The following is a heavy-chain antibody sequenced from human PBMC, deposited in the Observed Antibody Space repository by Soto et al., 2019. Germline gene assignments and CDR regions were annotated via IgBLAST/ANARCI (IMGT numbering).Heavy chain of an antibody. CDR1: GDTFTDYY. CDR3: ASGGHVVVVTAALDY. CDR2: VNPSGGHT. V-gene: IGHV1-46*01. J-gene: IGHJ4*02. Sequence: QVQLVQSGAEVKKPGASVKVSCKASGDTFTDYYIHWVRQAPGQGLEWMGTVNPSGGHTTYAQHFVVGVTMTRDTSTSGRYIDLASLTSENRAIYYCASGGHVVVVTAALDYWGQGTLVTVSS. D-gene: IGHD2-21*02.